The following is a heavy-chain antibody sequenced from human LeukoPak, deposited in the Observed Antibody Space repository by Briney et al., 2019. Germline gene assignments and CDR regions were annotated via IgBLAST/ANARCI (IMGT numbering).Heavy chain of an antibody. V-gene: IGHV4-4*02. CDR2: IYHSGST. D-gene: IGHD3-22*01. J-gene: IGHJ4*02. CDR1: GVSISSSNW. Sequence: SETLSLTCAVSGVSISSSNWWSWVRQPPGKGLEWIGEIYHSGSTNYNPSLKSRVTISVDKSKNQFSLKLSSVTAADTAVYYCASLYYYDSSGYHDYWGQGTLVTVSS. CDR3: ASLYYYDSSGYHDY.